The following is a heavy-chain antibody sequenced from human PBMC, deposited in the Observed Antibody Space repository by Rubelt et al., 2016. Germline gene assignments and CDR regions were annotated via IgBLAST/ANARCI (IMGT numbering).Heavy chain of an antibody. V-gene: IGHV4-59*12. D-gene: IGHD4-17*01. Sequence: QVQLQESGPGLVKPSETLSLTCTVSGGSISSYYWSWIRQPPGTGLEWIGYISYSGSTNYNPSLKSRVTISVDTSKNQFSLKLSSVTAADTAVYYCARAGTTVTTFAFDIWGQGTMVTVSS. CDR2: ISYSGST. J-gene: IGHJ3*02. CDR1: GGSISSYY. CDR3: ARAGTTVTTFAFDI.